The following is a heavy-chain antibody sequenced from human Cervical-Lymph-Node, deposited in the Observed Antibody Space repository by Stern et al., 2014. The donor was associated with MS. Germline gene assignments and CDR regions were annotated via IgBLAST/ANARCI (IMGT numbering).Heavy chain of an antibody. D-gene: IGHD3-9*01. Sequence: LVESGAEVKKPGASVKVSCKASGYTFTTSGISWVRQAPGQGLEWMGWISTYNGNTNYAQKLRDRVTMTTDTSTNTAYMELRSLRSDDTAVYYCARVRNYDILNLWGQGTLVTVSS. V-gene: IGHV1-18*01. J-gene: IGHJ5*02. CDR2: ISTYNGNT. CDR1: GYTFTTSG. CDR3: ARVRNYDILNL.